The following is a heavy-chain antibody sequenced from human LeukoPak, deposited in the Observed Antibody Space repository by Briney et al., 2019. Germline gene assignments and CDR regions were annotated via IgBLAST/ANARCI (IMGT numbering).Heavy chain of an antibody. V-gene: IGHV4-30-4*08. D-gene: IGHD3-3*01. J-gene: IGHJ2*01. CDR2: IYYSGST. CDR1: GGSISSGDYY. CDR3: ARGSGRSRYWYFDL. Sequence: PSQTLSLTCTVSGGSISSGDYYWSWIRQPPGKGLEWIGYIYYSGSTYYNPSLKSRVTISVDTSKNQFSLKLSSVTAADTAVYYCARGSGRSRYWYFDLWGRGTLVTVSS.